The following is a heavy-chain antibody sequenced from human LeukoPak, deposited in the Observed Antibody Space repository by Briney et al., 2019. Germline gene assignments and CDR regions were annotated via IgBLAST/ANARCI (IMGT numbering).Heavy chain of an antibody. CDR3: AKERIQLWKYYFDY. Sequence: GGSLRLSCAASGFTFSSYGMHWVRQAPGKGLEWVAVISYDGSDKYYADSVKGRFTISRDNSKNTLYLQMNSLRAEDTAVYYCAKERIQLWKYYFDYWGQGTLVTVSS. J-gene: IGHJ4*02. V-gene: IGHV3-30*18. D-gene: IGHD5-18*01. CDR2: ISYDGSDK. CDR1: GFTFSSYG.